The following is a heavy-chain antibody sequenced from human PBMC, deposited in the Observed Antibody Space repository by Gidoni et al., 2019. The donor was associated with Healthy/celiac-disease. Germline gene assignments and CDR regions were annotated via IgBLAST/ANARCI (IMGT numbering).Heavy chain of an antibody. CDR3: ATGFMVYATNLVFGFDY. CDR1: GFTFRSYG. CDR2: IWYDGSNK. D-gene: IGHD2-8*01. Sequence: VQLVEYGGGVVQPGRSLRVSCAAYGFTFRSYGMNWVRQAPGKGLEWVAVIWYDGSNKYYADSVKGRFSISRDNSKTTLYLQMNSLRAEDTAVCYCATGFMVYATNLVFGFDYWGQGTLFTVSS. J-gene: IGHJ4*02. V-gene: IGHV3-33*01.